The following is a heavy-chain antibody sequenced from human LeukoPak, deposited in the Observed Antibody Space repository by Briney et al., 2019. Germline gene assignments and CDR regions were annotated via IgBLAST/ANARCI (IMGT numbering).Heavy chain of an antibody. Sequence: GGSLRLSCAASGFTFSSYSMNWVRQAPGKGLEWVSSISSSSSYIYYADSVKGRLTISRDNAKNSLCLQMNSLRAEDTAVYYCARDKGSSWPDYFDYWGQGTLVTVSS. V-gene: IGHV3-21*01. CDR3: ARDKGSSWPDYFDY. CDR1: GFTFSSYS. D-gene: IGHD6-13*01. CDR2: ISSSSSYI. J-gene: IGHJ4*02.